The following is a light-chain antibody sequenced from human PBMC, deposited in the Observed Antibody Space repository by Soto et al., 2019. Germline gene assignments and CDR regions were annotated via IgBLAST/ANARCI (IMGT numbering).Light chain of an antibody. V-gene: IGKV3-15*01. CDR3: QQYNTWPRA. CDR1: QSVSSN. Sequence: EIVMTQFPATLSVSPGDRATLSCRASQSVSSNLAWYQQKPGQAPRLLIYAASSRATGIPARFSGSGSGTEFTLSISSLQSEDVAVYFCQQYNTWPRAFGQGTKVDIK. J-gene: IGKJ1*01. CDR2: AAS.